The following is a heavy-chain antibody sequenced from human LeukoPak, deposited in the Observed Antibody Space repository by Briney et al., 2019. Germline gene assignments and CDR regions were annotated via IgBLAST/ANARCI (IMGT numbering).Heavy chain of an antibody. CDR2: INHSGST. J-gene: IGHJ5*02. D-gene: IGHD3-3*01. Sequence: PSETLSLTCAVYGGSFSGYYWSWIRQPPGKGLEWIGEINHSGSTNYNPSLKSRVTISVDTSKNQFSLKLSSVTAADTAVYYCARGKNYDFWSAVKRESYNWFDPWGQGTLVTVSS. V-gene: IGHV4-34*01. CDR3: ARGKNYDFWSAVKRESYNWFDP. CDR1: GGSFSGYY.